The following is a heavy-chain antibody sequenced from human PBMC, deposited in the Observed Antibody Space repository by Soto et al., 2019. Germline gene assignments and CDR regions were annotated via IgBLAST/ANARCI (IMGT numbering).Heavy chain of an antibody. CDR1: GGSVSSGSYY. D-gene: IGHD2-15*01. Sequence: PSETLSLTCTVSGGSVSSGSYYWSWIRQPPGKGLEWVGEIYHSGSTNYNPSLKSRVTISVDKSKNQISLKLSSVTAADTAVYYCARARVVAANGGWFDPWGQGTLVTVSS. CDR3: ARARVVAANGGWFDP. J-gene: IGHJ5*02. CDR2: IYHSGST. V-gene: IGHV4-39*07.